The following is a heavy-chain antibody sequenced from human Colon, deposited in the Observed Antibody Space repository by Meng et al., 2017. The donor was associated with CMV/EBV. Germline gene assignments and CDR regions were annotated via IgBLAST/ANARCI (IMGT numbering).Heavy chain of an antibody. CDR2: VYFTGYT. D-gene: IGHD6-19*01. J-gene: IGHJ5*02. CDR1: GDSIRRDDYY. V-gene: IGHV4-39*06. Sequence: CPASGDSIRRDDYYWDWVRQSPGKCLEWIGSVYFTGYTTFNPSLQSRFNISLDTSKNQFHLKVKSLTAADTAVYYCVRDTKWLNWFAPWGQGTLVTVSS. CDR3: VRDTKWLNWFAP.